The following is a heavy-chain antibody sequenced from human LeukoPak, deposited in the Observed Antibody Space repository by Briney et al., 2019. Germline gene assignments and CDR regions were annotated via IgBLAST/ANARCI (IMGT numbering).Heavy chain of an antibody. J-gene: IGHJ6*02. V-gene: IGHV3-66*01. CDR1: GFTFSSYA. Sequence: GGSLRLSCAASGFTFSSYAMSWVRQAPGKGLEWVSVIYSGGSTYYADSVKGRFTISRDNSKNTLYLQMNSLRAEDTAVYYCARDRTKFYYYYGMDVWGQGTTVTVSS. CDR2: IYSGGST. CDR3: ARDRTKFYYYYGMDV.